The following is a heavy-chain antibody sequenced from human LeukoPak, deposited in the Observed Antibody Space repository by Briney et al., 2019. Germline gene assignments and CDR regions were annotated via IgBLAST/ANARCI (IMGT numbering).Heavy chain of an antibody. CDR2: ISAYNGNR. CDR1: GYTFITYG. J-gene: IGHJ4*02. V-gene: IGHV1-18*01. CDR3: ARPSSGWYGANDY. D-gene: IGHD6-19*01. Sequence: ASVKVSCKASGYTFITYGISWVRQAPGQGLEWMGWISAYNGNRNYAQKFQGRVTMTRNTSISTAYMELSSLRSEDTAVYYCARPSSGWYGANDYWGQGTLVTVSS.